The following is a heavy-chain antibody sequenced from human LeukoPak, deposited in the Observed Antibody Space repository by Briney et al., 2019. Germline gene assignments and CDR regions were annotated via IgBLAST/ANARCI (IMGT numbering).Heavy chain of an antibody. J-gene: IGHJ6*02. D-gene: IGHD6-19*01. CDR3: AKDPSSSGWYPDV. Sequence: GGSLRLSCAASGFTFSSYAVSWVRQAPGKGLEWVSAISGSGGSTYYADSVKGRFTISRDNSKNTLYLQMNSLRAEDTAVYYCAKDPSSSGWYPDVWGQGTTVTVSS. CDR2: ISGSGGST. V-gene: IGHV3-23*01. CDR1: GFTFSSYA.